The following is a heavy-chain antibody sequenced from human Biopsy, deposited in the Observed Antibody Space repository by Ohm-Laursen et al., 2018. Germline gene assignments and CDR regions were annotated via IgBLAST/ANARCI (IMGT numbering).Heavy chain of an antibody. Sequence: PSDTLSLTCIVSGGSIISYYWTWIRQPPGKGLEWIGHVYNGGITNYNPSLKSRVTISKDTSKNQFSLQVNSVTAADTAVYYCARTPRDSFWSGSYKRGLWFDPWGQGTLVIVSS. D-gene: IGHD3-3*01. J-gene: IGHJ5*02. V-gene: IGHV4-59*07. CDR3: ARTPRDSFWSGSYKRGLWFDP. CDR1: GGSIISYY. CDR2: VYNGGIT.